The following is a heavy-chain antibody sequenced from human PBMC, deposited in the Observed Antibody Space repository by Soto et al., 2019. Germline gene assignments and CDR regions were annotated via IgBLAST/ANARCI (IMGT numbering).Heavy chain of an antibody. D-gene: IGHD3-22*01. J-gene: IGHJ5*02. CDR2: IRSKANSYAT. CDR1: GFTFSGSA. CDR3: TRQPDLYYYDSSGLYP. Sequence: SLRLSCAASGFTFSGSAMHWVRQASGKGLEWVGRIRSKANSYATAYAASVKGRFTISRDDSKNTAYLQMNSLKTEDTAVYYCTRQPDLYYYDSSGLYPWGQGTLVTVSS. V-gene: IGHV3-73*01.